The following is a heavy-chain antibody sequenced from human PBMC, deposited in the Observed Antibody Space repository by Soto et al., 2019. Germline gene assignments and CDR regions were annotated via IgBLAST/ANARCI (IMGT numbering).Heavy chain of an antibody. CDR1: GYTFTGYY. Sequence: GASVKVSCKASGYTFTGYYMHWVRQAPGQGLEWMGWINPNSGGTNYAQKFQGWVTMTRDTSISTAYMELSRLRSDDTAVYYCAREGPINFYTIFGVVTYAFDIWGQGTMVTVSS. V-gene: IGHV1-2*04. D-gene: IGHD3-3*01. J-gene: IGHJ3*02. CDR2: INPNSGGT. CDR3: AREGPINFYTIFGVVTYAFDI.